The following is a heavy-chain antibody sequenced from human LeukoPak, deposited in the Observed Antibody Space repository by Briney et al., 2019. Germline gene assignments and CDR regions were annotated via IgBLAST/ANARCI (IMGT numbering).Heavy chain of an antibody. Sequence: ASVKVSCKASGYTFTSYGISWVRQAHGQGLEWMGWISAYNGNTNHAQKFQGRVTMTTDTFTSTAYMGLRSLRSDDTAMYHCARDTDTGNYYGSGSYYSPPGYWGQGTLVTVSS. CDR3: ARDTDTGNYYGSGSYYSPPGY. J-gene: IGHJ4*02. V-gene: IGHV1-18*01. CDR1: GYTFTSYG. CDR2: ISAYNGNT. D-gene: IGHD3-10*01.